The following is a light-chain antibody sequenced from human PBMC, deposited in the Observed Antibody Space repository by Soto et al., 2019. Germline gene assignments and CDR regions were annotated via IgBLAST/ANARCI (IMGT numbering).Light chain of an antibody. CDR1: QSVSSN. V-gene: IGKV3-15*01. Sequence: EIVMTQSPATLSVSPGERATLSCRASQSVSSNLAWYQQKPGQAPRLLIYGASTRATGIPARFSGSGSGTEFTLTLSSLQSEDFAVYYCQQYNNWNSFRQGTKLEIK. CDR2: GAS. J-gene: IGKJ2*01. CDR3: QQYNNWNS.